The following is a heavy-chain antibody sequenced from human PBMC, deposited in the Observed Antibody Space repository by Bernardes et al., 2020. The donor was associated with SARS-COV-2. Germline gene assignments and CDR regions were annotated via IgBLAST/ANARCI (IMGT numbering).Heavy chain of an antibody. V-gene: IGHV3-74*01. Sequence: GGSLRLSCVASGFTFNSYYIHWVRQVPDKGLVWVSRISEDGSSTNYADSVRGRFAISRDNARNTVYLQMNSLRADDAAVYYCARGSCNHYFDYWGQGTLLTVSS. CDR3: ARGSCNHYFDY. CDR2: ISEDGSST. CDR1: GFTFNSYY. J-gene: IGHJ4*02. D-gene: IGHD3-10*01.